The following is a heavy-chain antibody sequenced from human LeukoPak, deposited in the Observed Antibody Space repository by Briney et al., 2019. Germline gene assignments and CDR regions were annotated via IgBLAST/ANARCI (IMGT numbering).Heavy chain of an antibody. Sequence: GRSLGLFYASSVFTHHICHMLSVRHDRTKGLEGVTVNHSCGSTYYADSVKGRFTISRDNSKNTLYLQMNSLRAEDTAVYYCAKEGFMYCSSTSCYGFDYWGQGTLVTVSS. CDR2: NHSCGST. V-gene: IGHV3-53*01. CDR1: VFTHHICH. D-gene: IGHD2-2*01. CDR3: AKEGFMYCSSTSCYGFDY. J-gene: IGHJ4*02.